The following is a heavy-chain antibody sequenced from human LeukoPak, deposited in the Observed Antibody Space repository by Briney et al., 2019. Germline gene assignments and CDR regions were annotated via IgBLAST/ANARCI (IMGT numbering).Heavy chain of an antibody. J-gene: IGHJ4*01. V-gene: IGHV1-46*01. CDR2: INPSGGST. Sequence: ASVKVSCKASGYTFTRYYMHWVRQAPGQGLEWMGIINPSGGSTSYAQKFQGRVTMTRDTSISTAYMELSRLRSDDTAVYYCAREIGRQLWLLNYWGQGTLVTVSS. CDR1: GYTFTRYY. D-gene: IGHD5-18*01. CDR3: AREIGRQLWLLNY.